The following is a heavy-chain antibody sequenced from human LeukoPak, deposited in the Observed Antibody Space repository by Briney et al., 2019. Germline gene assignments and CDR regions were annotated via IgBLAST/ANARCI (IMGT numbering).Heavy chain of an antibody. Sequence: GASVKVSCKASGYTFTSYGISWVRQAPGQGLEWMGWISAYNGNTNYAQKLQGRVTMTTDTSTSTAYMELRSLRAEDTAVYYCAKKEGGLGDYYDSSGLDPWGQGTLVTVSS. D-gene: IGHD3-22*01. CDR3: AKKEGGLGDYYDSSGLDP. J-gene: IGHJ5*02. CDR2: ISAYNGNT. CDR1: GYTFTSYG. V-gene: IGHV1-18*01.